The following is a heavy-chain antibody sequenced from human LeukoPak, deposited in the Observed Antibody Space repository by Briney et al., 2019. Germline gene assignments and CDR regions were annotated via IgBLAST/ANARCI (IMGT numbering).Heavy chain of an antibody. Sequence: ASVTVSCKASGYTFSSFDINWVRPATGQGVAWMGWMNPNTGNTGYAQKLQGRFTITRDTSMSAAYMELSSLRSEDTAVYYCARARGQWGRTFDYWGQGTLVTVSS. D-gene: IGHD3-10*01. V-gene: IGHV1-8*01. CDR1: GYTFSSFD. J-gene: IGHJ4*02. CDR2: MNPNTGNT. CDR3: ARARGQWGRTFDY.